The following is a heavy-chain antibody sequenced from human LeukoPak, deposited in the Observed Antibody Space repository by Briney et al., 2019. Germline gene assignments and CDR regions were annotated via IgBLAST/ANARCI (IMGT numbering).Heavy chain of an antibody. Sequence: GGSLRLSCAASGFPFGSYSMNWVRQAPGKGLEWVSYISYSSITIYYADSVRGRFTISRDNAKNSLYLQMNSLRAEDTAVYYCARDGGGSQQSNWFDPWGRGTLVTVSS. V-gene: IGHV3-48*01. J-gene: IGHJ5*02. CDR2: ISYSSITI. CDR1: GFPFGSYS. CDR3: ARDGGGSQQSNWFDP. D-gene: IGHD1-26*01.